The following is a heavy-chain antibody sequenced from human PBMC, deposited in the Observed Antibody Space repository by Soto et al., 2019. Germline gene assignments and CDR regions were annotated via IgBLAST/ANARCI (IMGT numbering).Heavy chain of an antibody. CDR1: EYSFTSYW. CDR2: IYPGDSDT. CDR3: ATFAYGGSVAGPGWFDP. V-gene: IGHV5-51*01. D-gene: IGHD6-19*01. J-gene: IGHJ5*02. Sequence: EVQLVQSGAEVKKPGESLKISCKGSEYSFTSYWIGWVRQMPGKGLEWMGIIYPGDSDTSYSPSFQGQVTISADKSITHAYLQWSSLKASDTAMYYCATFAYGGSVAGPGWFDPWGQGTLVTVSS.